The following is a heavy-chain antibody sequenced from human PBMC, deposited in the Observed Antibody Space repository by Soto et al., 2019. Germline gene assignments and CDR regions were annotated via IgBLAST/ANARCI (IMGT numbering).Heavy chain of an antibody. D-gene: IGHD3-10*02. CDR1: GFTFTSSA. CDR3: AAIVRGVIINYGMDV. Sequence: GASVKVSCKASGFTFTSSAVQWVRQARGQRLEWIGWIVVGSGNTNYAQKFQERVTITRDMSTSTAYMELSSLRSEDTAVYYCAAIVRGVIINYGMDVWGQGTTVTVSS. V-gene: IGHV1-58*01. J-gene: IGHJ6*02. CDR2: IVVGSGNT.